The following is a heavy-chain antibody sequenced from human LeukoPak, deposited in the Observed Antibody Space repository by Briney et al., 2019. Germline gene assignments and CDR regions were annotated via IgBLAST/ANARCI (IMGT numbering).Heavy chain of an antibody. CDR2: IDPSASYT. J-gene: IGHJ3*02. V-gene: IGHV5-10-1*01. Sequence: GESLKISCKGSGYSFTSYWISWVRQMPGKGLEWMGRIDPSASYTNYSPSFQGHVTISADKSISTAYLQWSSLKASDTAMYYCARRLTAPDAFDIWGQGTMVTVSS. CDR3: ARRLTAPDAFDI. D-gene: IGHD5-18*01. CDR1: GYSFTSYW.